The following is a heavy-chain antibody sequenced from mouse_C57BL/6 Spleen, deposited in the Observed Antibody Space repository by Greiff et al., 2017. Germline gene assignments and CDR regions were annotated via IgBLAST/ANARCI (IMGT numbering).Heavy chain of an antibody. CDR2: IDPENGDT. CDR3: TVYYGNHYYYAMDY. J-gene: IGHJ4*01. CDR1: GFNIKDDY. D-gene: IGHD2-1*01. Sequence: EVKLLESGAELVRPGASVKLSCTASGFNIKDDYMHWVKQRPEQGLEWIGWIDPENGDTEYASKFHGKATITAYTSSNTAYLQLSSLTSEDTAVYYCTVYYGNHYYYAMDYLGQGTSVTVSS. V-gene: IGHV14-4*01.